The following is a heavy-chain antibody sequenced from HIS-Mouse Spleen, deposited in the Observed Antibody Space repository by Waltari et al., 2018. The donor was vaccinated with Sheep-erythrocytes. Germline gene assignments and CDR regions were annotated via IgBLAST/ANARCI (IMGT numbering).Heavy chain of an antibody. J-gene: IGHJ4*02. CDR1: GGTFSSYA. Sequence: QVQLVQSGAEVKKPGSSVKVSCKASGGTFSSYAISWVRQAPGQGLEWMGRIIPILGIANYEQKFRGRVTITADKSTGTAYMELSSLRSEDTAVYYCAQTGATTPHFDYWGQGTLVTVSS. D-gene: IGHD1-26*01. CDR3: AQTGATTPHFDY. V-gene: IGHV1-69*04. CDR2: IIPILGIA.